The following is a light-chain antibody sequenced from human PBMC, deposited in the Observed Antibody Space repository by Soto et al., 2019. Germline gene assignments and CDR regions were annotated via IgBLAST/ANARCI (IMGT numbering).Light chain of an antibody. Sequence: QSALTQPASVSGSPGQSITISCTGTSSDVGGYNYVSWYQQHPGKAPKLMIYDVSNRPSGVSNPFSGSKSGNTASLTISGLQSEDEADYYCSSYTSSSTTMVFGGGTKVTVL. J-gene: IGLJ2*01. V-gene: IGLV2-14*01. CDR3: SSYTSSSTTMV. CDR2: DVS. CDR1: SSDVGGYNY.